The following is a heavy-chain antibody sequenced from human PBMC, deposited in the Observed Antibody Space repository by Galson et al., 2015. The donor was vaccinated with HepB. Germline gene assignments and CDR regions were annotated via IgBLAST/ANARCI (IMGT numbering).Heavy chain of an antibody. CDR1: GGSISSYY. D-gene: IGHD6-19*01. J-gene: IGHJ4*02. Sequence: LSLTCTVSGGSISSYYWSWIRQPPGKGLEWIGYIYYSGSTNYNPSLKSRVTISVDTSKNQFSLKLSSVTAADTAVYYCARQVVAGSNGPAYFDYWGQGTLVTVSS. CDR3: ARQVVAGSNGPAYFDY. V-gene: IGHV4-59*08. CDR2: IYYSGST.